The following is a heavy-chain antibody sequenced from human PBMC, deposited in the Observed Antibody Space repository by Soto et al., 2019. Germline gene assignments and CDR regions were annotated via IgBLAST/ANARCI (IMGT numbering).Heavy chain of an antibody. V-gene: IGHV3-74*01. CDR2: INSDGSTT. CDR1: GFTFSNYW. Sequence: EVQLVESGGGLVQPGGSLRLACAATGFTFSNYWRHWVRQAPGKGLVWVSRINSDGSTTNSADSVKSRFTISKDNDKNTLYLQMNSLRAEDTDVYSCARGNYYSMDVWGQGTTVTVSS. CDR3: ARGNYYSMDV. J-gene: IGHJ6*02.